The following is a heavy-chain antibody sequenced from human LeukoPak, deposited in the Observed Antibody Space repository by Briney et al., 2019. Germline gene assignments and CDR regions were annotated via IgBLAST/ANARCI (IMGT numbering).Heavy chain of an antibody. CDR3: ARDTRISGTYGMDV. Sequence: PSETLSLTCTVSGGSISNYFWTWIRQPPGKGLEWIGYSYYSVNTNYNPSLRSRVTISVDTSKNQFSLRLSSVTAADTALYYCARDTRISGTYGMDVWGQGTTVTVSS. J-gene: IGHJ6*02. D-gene: IGHD3-10*01. V-gene: IGHV4-59*01. CDR1: GGSISNYF. CDR2: SYYSVNT.